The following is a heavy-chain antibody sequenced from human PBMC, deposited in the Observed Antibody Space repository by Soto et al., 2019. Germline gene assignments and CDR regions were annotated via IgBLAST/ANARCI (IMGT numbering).Heavy chain of an antibody. Sequence: PGGSLRLSCAASGFTFRNFGMAWVRQAPGKGLEWVSTVSGGGENTHYSDSVNGRFAISRDNSQNTVYLHMSSLRVDDTATYYCAKVVGYGGSLFDFWGQGTQVTVSS. CDR1: GFTFRNFG. CDR2: VSGGGENT. CDR3: AKVVGYGGSLFDF. J-gene: IGHJ4*02. V-gene: IGHV3-23*01. D-gene: IGHD2-15*01.